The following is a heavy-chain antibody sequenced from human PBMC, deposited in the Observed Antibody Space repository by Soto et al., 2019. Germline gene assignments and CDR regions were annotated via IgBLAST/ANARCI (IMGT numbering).Heavy chain of an antibody. CDR3: ARGGGPDIAYGMDV. V-gene: IGHV4-4*02. J-gene: IGHJ6*02. CDR1: GGSISSINW. CDR2: IYHSGST. D-gene: IGHD5-12*01. Sequence: QVQLQESGPGLVKPSGTLSLTCAVSGGSISSINWWSWVRQPPGKGLKWIGEIYHSGSTTYNPSLKGRVTISVDKSKNQFSLKLKSVTAADTAIYYCARGGGPDIAYGMDVWGQGTTVIVSS.